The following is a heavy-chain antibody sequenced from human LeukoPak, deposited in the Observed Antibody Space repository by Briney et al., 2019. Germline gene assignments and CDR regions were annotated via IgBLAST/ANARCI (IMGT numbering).Heavy chain of an antibody. CDR1: GGSFSGYY. Sequence: PSETLSLTCAVYGGSFSGYYWSWIRQPPGKGLEWIGEINHSGSTNYNPSLKSRVTISVDTSKNQFSLKLSSVTAADTAVYYCARGSTPYRSSGTRPFDYWGQGTLVTVSS. J-gene: IGHJ4*02. V-gene: IGHV4-34*01. D-gene: IGHD1-26*01. CDR2: INHSGST. CDR3: ARGSTPYRSSGTRPFDY.